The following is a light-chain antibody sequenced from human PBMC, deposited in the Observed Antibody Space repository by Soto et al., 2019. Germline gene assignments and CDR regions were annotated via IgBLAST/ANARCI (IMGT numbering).Light chain of an antibody. V-gene: IGKV1-12*01. CDR2: ATS. Sequence: DIQMTQSPSSVSASVGDRVTITCRASQAIGDWLAWYQQKPGKAPNLLIYATSTLQSGLPSRFSGRGSETDFSLTISSLQPEDFPTYYCQQSYISHLTFGGGTMVEI. J-gene: IGKJ4*01. CDR1: QAIGDW. CDR3: QQSYISHLT.